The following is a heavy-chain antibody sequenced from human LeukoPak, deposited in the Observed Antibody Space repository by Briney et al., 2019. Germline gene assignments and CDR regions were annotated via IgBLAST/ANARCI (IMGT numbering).Heavy chain of an antibody. D-gene: IGHD4-11*01. V-gene: IGHV3-30*04. CDR1: GFTFSSYA. J-gene: IGHJ5*02. CDR3: ARSHWPLHRYWFDP. Sequence: GGSLRLSCAASGFTFSSYAMHWVRQAPGKGLEWVAVISYDGSNKYYADSVKGRFTISRDNSKNTLYLQMNSLRAEDTAVYYCARSHWPLHRYWFDPWGQGTLVTVSS. CDR2: ISYDGSNK.